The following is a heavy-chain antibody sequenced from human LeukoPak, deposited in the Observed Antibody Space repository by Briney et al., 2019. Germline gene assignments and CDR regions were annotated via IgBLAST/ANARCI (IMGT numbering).Heavy chain of an antibody. D-gene: IGHD6-13*01. J-gene: IGHJ4*02. Sequence: PSETLSLTCTVSGGSISSSSYYWGWIRQPPGKGLEWIGSVDYSGSTYHNPSLKSRVTISVDTSKNQFSLKLSSVTAADTAVYYCARLNVFSYRSDYWGQGTLVTVSS. V-gene: IGHV4-39*01. CDR1: GGSISSSSYY. CDR2: VDYSGST. CDR3: ARLNVFSYRSDY.